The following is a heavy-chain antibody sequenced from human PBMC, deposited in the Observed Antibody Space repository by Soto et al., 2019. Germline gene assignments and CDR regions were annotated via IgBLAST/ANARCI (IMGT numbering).Heavy chain of an antibody. J-gene: IGHJ6*02. CDR3: ARDKSLGRWLRPNYMDV. D-gene: IGHD5-12*01. CDR1: GFTFSSYW. CDR2: IKQDGSEK. V-gene: IGHV3-7*01. Sequence: QPGESLRLSCAASGFTFSSYWMSWVRQAPGKGLEWVANIKQDGSEKYYVDPVKGRFTISRDNAKNSLYLQMNSLRAEDTAVYYCARDKSLGRWLRPNYMDVWGQGTTVTVSS.